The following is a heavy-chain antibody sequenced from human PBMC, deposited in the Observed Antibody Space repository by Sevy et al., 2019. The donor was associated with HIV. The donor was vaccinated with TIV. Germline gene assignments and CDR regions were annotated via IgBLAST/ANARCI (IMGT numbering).Heavy chain of an antibody. CDR1: GGTFSSYA. Sequence: ASVKVSCKASGGTFSSYAISWVRQAPGQWLEWMGGIIPIFRTANCAQKFQGRVTITADESTSTAYMELSSLRSEDTAVYYCARGDIYDFWSGYYHLSYWGQGTLVTVSS. D-gene: IGHD3-3*01. CDR2: IIPIFRTA. J-gene: IGHJ4*02. V-gene: IGHV1-69*13. CDR3: ARGDIYDFWSGYYHLSY.